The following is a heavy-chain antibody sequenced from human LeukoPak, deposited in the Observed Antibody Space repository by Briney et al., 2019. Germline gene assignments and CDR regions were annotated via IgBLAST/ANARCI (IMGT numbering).Heavy chain of an antibody. CDR3: ASVGATMT. D-gene: IGHD1-26*01. J-gene: IGHJ4*02. Sequence: NPGGSLRLSCAASGFTFSSYSMNWVRQAPGKGPEWVSSISSSSSYIYYADSVKGRFTISRDNAKNSLYLQMNSLGAEDTAVYYCASVGATMTGGQGTLVTVSS. CDR2: ISSSSSYI. CDR1: GFTFSSYS. V-gene: IGHV3-21*01.